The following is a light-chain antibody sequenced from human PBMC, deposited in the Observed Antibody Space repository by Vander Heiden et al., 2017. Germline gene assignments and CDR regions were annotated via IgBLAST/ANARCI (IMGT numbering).Light chain of an antibody. CDR2: KDR. CDR3: DDAADNNLV. Sequence: YELTQPSSVSVSPGQTARITCSGDVREKKYARWVKQKPGQALVLVIYKDREWSSGSPDRFSCSSSATTVTLTIGGAEVEDEYYYYSDDAADNNLVFGGGTKLTVL. J-gene: IGLJ3*02. CDR1: VREKKY. V-gene: IGLV3-27*01.